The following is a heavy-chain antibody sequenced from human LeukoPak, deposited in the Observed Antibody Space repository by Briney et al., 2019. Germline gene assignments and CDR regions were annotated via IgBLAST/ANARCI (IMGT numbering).Heavy chain of an antibody. D-gene: IGHD3-10*01. Sequence: GASGNASGKPSDHTFTSYGISWVRQAPGQRLEWMGWNNADNGNTRYTQKLQGRVTMTTDTSTTTAYMDLRSLRSDDTAVYYCARDADGSGTLLAYWGQGTLVTVSS. CDR3: ARDADGSGTLLAY. CDR1: DHTFTSYG. V-gene: IGHV1-18*01. CDR2: NNADNGNT. J-gene: IGHJ4*02.